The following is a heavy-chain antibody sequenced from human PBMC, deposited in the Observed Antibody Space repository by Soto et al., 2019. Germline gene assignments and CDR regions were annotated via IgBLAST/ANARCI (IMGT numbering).Heavy chain of an antibody. CDR1: GGSISSYY. Sequence: SETLSLTCTVSGGSISSYYWSWIRQPPGKGLEWIGYIYYSGSTNYNPSLKSRVTISVDTSKNQFSLKLSSVTAADTAVYYCAAQRWLQLGPFDYWGPGTLVTVSS. D-gene: IGHD5-12*01. J-gene: IGHJ4*02. V-gene: IGHV4-59*01. CDR3: AAQRWLQLGPFDY. CDR2: IYYSGST.